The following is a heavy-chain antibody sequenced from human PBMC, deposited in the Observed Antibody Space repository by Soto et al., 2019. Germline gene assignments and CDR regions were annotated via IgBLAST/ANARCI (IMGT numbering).Heavy chain of an antibody. CDR3: AKEYTWFGELNYYGMDV. Sequence: GGSLRLSCAASGFTFSSYGMHWVRQAPGKGLEWVAVISYDGSNKYYADSVKGRFTISRDNSKNTLYLQMNSLRAEDTAVYYCAKEYTWFGELNYYGMDVWGQGTTVTVS. CDR2: ISYDGSNK. J-gene: IGHJ6*02. D-gene: IGHD3-10*01. CDR1: GFTFSSYG. V-gene: IGHV3-30*18.